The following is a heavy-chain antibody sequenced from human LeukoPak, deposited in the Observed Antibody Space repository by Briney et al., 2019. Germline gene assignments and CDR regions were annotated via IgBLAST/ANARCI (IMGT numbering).Heavy chain of an antibody. Sequence: SETLSLTCAVYGGSFSGYYWSWIRQPPGKGLEWTGEINHSGSTNYNPSLKSRVTISVDTSKNQFSLKLSSVTAADTAVYYCARQAFYGSGSYYWFDPWGQGTLVTVSS. J-gene: IGHJ5*02. CDR1: GGSFSGYY. V-gene: IGHV4-34*01. CDR2: INHSGST. D-gene: IGHD3-10*01. CDR3: ARQAFYGSGSYYWFDP.